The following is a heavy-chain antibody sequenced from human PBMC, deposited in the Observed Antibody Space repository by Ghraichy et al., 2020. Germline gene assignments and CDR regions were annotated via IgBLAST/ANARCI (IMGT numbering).Heavy chain of an antibody. J-gene: IGHJ4*02. Sequence: GGSLRLSCATSGFTFSNYGMHWVRQAPGKGLEWVSFIWYDGSKKDYADFAKGRFTVSRDNSRDTMHLQMNSLRADDTAVYYCGRDLRRFFECLPIEFDNFGQGTLVTVS. V-gene: IGHV3-33*08. CDR2: IWYDGSKK. D-gene: IGHD3-3*01. CDR3: GRDLRRFFECLPIEFDN. CDR1: GFTFSNYG.